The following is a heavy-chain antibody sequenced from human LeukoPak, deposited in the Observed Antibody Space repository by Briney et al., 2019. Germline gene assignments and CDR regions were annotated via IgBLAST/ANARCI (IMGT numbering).Heavy chain of an antibody. V-gene: IGHV3-33*01. CDR2: VSYDGSNK. Sequence: GRALRLSCAASGLTFSSYGMHWVRQAPGKGLEWVAVVSYDGSNKYYADSVKGRFTVSRDNSKNTLNLQMNSLRAEDTAVYYCARGLGIWYFDLWGRGTLVTVSP. J-gene: IGHJ2*01. CDR1: GLTFSSYG. CDR3: ARGLGIWYFDL.